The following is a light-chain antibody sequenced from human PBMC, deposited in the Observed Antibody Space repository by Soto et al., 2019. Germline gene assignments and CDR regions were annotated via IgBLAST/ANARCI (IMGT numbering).Light chain of an antibody. CDR1: QAIRTA. CDR2: AAS. V-gene: IGKV1-17*01. J-gene: IGKJ5*01. CDR3: QQYQTYAT. Sequence: IQLTQSPSSLYASVGDRVTITCRASQAIRTALGWYQQKPGKVPKLLIYAASILQSGVPSRFSGSGSGTEFTLTISSLQPDDFATYYCQQYQTYATFGQGTRLEIK.